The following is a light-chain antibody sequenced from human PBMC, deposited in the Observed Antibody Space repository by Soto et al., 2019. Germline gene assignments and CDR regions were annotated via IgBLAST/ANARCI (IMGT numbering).Light chain of an antibody. J-gene: IGKJ1*01. CDR2: GAS. V-gene: IGKV3-20*01. Sequence: EIVLTQSPGTLSVSPGERATLSCRASQSVSSSYLAWYQQKPAQAPRLLIYGASSRATGITDRFSGSGSGTDFTLTINRLEPEDFAVYYCQQYGSSPRKFGQGTKVEFK. CDR3: QQYGSSPRK. CDR1: QSVSSSY.